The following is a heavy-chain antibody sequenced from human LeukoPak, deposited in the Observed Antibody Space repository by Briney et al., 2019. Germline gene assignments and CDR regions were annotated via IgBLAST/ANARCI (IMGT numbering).Heavy chain of an antibody. J-gene: IGHJ4*02. CDR3: AKDTDVGY. D-gene: IGHD1-26*01. Sequence: GGSLRLSCAASGFTFSSYGMHWVRQAPGKGLEWVAAISGGGGTQYAGAVKGRFTVSRDISKNTLYLQMNSLRAEDTAVYYCAKDTDVGYWGQGTLVTVSS. CDR2: ISGGGGT. V-gene: IGHV3-23*01. CDR1: GFTFSSYG.